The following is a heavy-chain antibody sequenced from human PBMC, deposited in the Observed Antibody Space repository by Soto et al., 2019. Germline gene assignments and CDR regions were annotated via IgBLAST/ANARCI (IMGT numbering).Heavy chain of an antibody. CDR3: ARDPDILTGYYTHFDY. Sequence: ASVKVSCKASGDTFSFYSINWVRQAPGLGLEWMGGIIPIFGTANYAQKFQGRVTITADESTSTAYMELSSLRSEDTAVYYCARDPDILTGYYTHFDYWGQGTLVTVSS. CDR2: IIPIFGTA. CDR1: GDTFSFYS. J-gene: IGHJ4*02. V-gene: IGHV1-69*13. D-gene: IGHD3-9*01.